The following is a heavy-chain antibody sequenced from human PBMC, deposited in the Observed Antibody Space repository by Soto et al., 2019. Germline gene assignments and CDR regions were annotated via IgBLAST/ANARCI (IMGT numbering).Heavy chain of an antibody. V-gene: IGHV4-31*03. CDR1: GGSISSGGYY. Sequence: SETLSLTCTVSGGSISSGGYYWSWIRQHPGKGLEWIGYIYYSGSTYYNPSLKSRVTISVDTSKNQFSLKLSSVTAADTAVYYCARDRYRRSWYYYYGMDVWGQGTTVTVSS. CDR2: IYYSGST. CDR3: ARDRYRRSWYYYYGMDV. J-gene: IGHJ6*02. D-gene: IGHD6-13*01.